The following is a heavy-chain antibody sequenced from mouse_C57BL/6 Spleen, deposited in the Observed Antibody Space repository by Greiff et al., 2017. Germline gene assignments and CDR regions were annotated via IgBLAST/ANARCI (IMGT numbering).Heavy chain of an antibody. CDR2: ISDGGSYT. CDR1: GFTFSSYA. Sequence: EVQGVESGGGLVKPGGSLKLSCAASGFTFSSYAMSWVRQTPEKRLEWVATISDGGSYTYYPDNVKGRFTISRDNAKNNLYRQRSHLKSEDTAMYYCARDGGYYGYGDFDYWGQGTTLTVSS. J-gene: IGHJ2*01. CDR3: ARDGGYYGYGDFDY. D-gene: IGHD2-2*01. V-gene: IGHV5-4*01.